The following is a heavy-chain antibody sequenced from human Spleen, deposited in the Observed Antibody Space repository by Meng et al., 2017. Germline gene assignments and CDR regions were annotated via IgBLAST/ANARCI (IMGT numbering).Heavy chain of an antibody. D-gene: IGHD3-3*01. Sequence: QVQLPESGPGLWRPSETLSLTCTVSGGSVSSGSYYWSWIRQPPGKGLEWIGYIYYSGSTNYNPSLKSRVTISVDTSKNQFSLKLSSVTAADTAVYYCARNDFWSGYFDYWGQGTLVTVSS. CDR2: IYYSGST. CDR3: ARNDFWSGYFDY. V-gene: IGHV4-61*01. CDR1: GGSVSSGSYY. J-gene: IGHJ4*02.